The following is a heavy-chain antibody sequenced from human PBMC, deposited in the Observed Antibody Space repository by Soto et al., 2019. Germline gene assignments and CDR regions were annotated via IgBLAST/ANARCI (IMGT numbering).Heavy chain of an antibody. D-gene: IGHD6-13*01. CDR2: IYYSGST. CDR1: GGSISSYY. CDR3: ARQQQLVELGFDY. Sequence: SETLSLTCTVSGGSISSYYWSWIRQPPGKGLEWIGYIYYSGSTNYNPSLKSRVTISVDTSKNQFSLKLSSVTAADTAVYYCARQQQLVELGFDYWGQGTLVTVSS. V-gene: IGHV4-59*01. J-gene: IGHJ4*02.